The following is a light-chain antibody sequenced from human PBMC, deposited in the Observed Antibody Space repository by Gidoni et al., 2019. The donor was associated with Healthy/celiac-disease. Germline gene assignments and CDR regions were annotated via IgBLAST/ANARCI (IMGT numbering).Light chain of an antibody. J-gene: IGKJ1*01. CDR2: AAS. CDR1: QSISSY. V-gene: IGKV1-39*01. CDR3: QQSYSTPQRT. Sequence: DIQMTPSPSSLSASVGDRVTINCRASQSISSYLNWYQQKPGKAPKLLIYAASSLQSGVPSRFSGSGSGTDFTLTISSLQPEDFATYYCQQSYSTPQRTFGQXTKVEIK.